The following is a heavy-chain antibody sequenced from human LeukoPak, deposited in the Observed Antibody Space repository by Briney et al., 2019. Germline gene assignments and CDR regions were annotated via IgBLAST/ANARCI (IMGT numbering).Heavy chain of an antibody. V-gene: IGHV1-2*02. CDR1: GYTFTGYY. J-gene: IGHJ4*02. D-gene: IGHD3-10*01. CDR2: INPNSGGT. CDR3: ARQTGTTMVRVDY. Sequence: GASVKVSCKASGYTFTGYYMHWVRPAPGQGPGCMGWINPNSGGTKYAQRFQGRVTMTRDTSISTAYMELSRLRSDDTAVYYCARQTGTTMVRVDYWGQGTLVTVSS.